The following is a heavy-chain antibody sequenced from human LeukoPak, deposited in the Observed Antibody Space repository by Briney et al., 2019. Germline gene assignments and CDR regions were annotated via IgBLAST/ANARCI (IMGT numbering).Heavy chain of an antibody. J-gene: IGHJ4*02. V-gene: IGHV3-9*01. CDR3: TKAARWGDFDY. CDR1: GFTFDDYA. D-gene: IGHD3-16*01. CDR2: ISWNSGSI. Sequence: GRSLRLSCAASGFTFDDYAMHWVRQAPGKGLEWVSGISWNSGSIGYADSVKGRFTISRDNAKNSLYLQMNSLRAEDTALYYWTKAARWGDFDYWGQGTLVTVSS.